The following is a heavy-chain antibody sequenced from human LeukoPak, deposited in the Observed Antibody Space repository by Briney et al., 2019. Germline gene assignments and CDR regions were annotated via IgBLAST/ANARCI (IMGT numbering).Heavy chain of an antibody. J-gene: IGHJ4*02. CDR2: IYPGDSDT. D-gene: IGHD1-7*01. CDR1: GYSFTNYW. CDR3: ARREATTEYFDF. Sequence: GESLKISCKGSGYSFTNYWIAWVRQMPGKGLEWIGVIYPGDSDTRYNPSFKGQVTISADRSFGTAYLQWSSLKASDSAMYYCARREATTEYFDFWGQGTLVTVSS. V-gene: IGHV5-51*01.